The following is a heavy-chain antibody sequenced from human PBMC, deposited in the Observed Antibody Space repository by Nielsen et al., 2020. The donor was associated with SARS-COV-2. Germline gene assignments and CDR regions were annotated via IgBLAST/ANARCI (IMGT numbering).Heavy chain of an antibody. CDR1: GFTFSSTY. J-gene: IGHJ4*02. Sequence: GESLKISCSASGFTFSSTYMDWVRQAPGQGLVWVSRINPSGSGTAYADSVKGRFAVSRDNAENTVVLQIHSLRVEDTAVYYCAKDLEGYCSGGSCSIFDYWGQGTLVTVSS. V-gene: IGHV3-74*01. CDR3: AKDLEGYCSGGSCSIFDY. D-gene: IGHD2-15*01. CDR2: INPSGSGT.